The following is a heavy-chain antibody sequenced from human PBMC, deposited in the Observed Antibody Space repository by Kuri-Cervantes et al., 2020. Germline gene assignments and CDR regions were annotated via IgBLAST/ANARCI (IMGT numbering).Heavy chain of an antibody. Sequence: GGSLRLSCAASGFTFSSYDLHWVRQATGKGLEWVSAISADSVTIYYADSVKGRFTMSRDNSKNTLYLQMSSLRAADTAVYYCARCPYYGPNHLGLDYWGQGTLVTVSS. CDR1: GFTFSSYD. V-gene: IGHV3-23*01. J-gene: IGHJ4*02. CDR3: ARCPYYGPNHLGLDY. CDR2: ISADSVTI. D-gene: IGHD4-17*01.